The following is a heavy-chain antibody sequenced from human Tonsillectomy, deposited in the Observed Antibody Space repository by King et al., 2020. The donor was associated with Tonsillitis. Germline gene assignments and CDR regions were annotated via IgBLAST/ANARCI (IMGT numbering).Heavy chain of an antibody. CDR2: IYHSWPT. V-gene: IGHV4-31*03. CDR1: GDSLTSGGYF. D-gene: IGHD4-17*01. CDR3: ARNRDYGDYVDF. J-gene: IGHJ4*02. Sequence: QLQLQESGPGLVRPSQTLSLICSVSGDSLTSGGYFWSWILQHPDKGLEWIGSIYHSWPTYHTPSLRSRLFMSVDTSKNQFSLRLTSVTAADTAVYYCARNRDYGDYVDFWGQGTLVAVSS.